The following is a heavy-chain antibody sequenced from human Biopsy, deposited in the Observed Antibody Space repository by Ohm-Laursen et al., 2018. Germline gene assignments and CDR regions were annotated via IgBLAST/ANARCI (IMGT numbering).Heavy chain of an antibody. V-gene: IGHV2-70*16. CDR1: GFSLNTRGMS. CDR3: ARMPILVVPAAIVYRHRRHLQGLDV. Sequence: TQTLTLTCTLSGFSLNTRGMSVTWIRQPPGKALEWLARHGWDDAQLFSASLKTRLTISKGTSENHVVLPLSDVAPVDTATYYCARMPILVVPAAIVYRHRRHLQGLDVWGQGTTVIVSS. D-gene: IGHD2-2*02. CDR2: HGWDDAQ. J-gene: IGHJ6*02.